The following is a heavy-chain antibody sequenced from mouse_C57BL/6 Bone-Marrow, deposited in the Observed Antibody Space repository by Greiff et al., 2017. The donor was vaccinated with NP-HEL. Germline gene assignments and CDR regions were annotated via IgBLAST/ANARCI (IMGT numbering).Heavy chain of an antibody. CDR2: IDPSDSET. D-gene: IGHD4-1*01. CDR3: ARWGLTGPVFDY. Sequence: QVQLQQPGAELVRPGSSVKLSCKASGYTFTSYWMHWVKQRPIQGLEWIGNIDPSDSETHYNQKFKDKATLTVDKSSSTAYMQLSSLTSEDYSVYYCARWGLTGPVFDYWGQGTTLTVSS. V-gene: IGHV1-52*01. CDR1: GYTFTSYW. J-gene: IGHJ2*01.